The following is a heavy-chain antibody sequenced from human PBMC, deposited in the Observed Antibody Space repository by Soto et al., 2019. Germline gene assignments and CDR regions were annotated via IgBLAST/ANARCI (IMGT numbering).Heavy chain of an antibody. J-gene: IGHJ4*02. D-gene: IGHD2-15*01. CDR1: GYTFTGYY. Sequence: RASVKVSCKASGYTFTGYYMHWVRQAPGQGLEWMGWINPNSGGTNYAQKFQGRVTMTRDTSISTAYMELSRLRSDDTAVYYCARDNISSGEGYSDFDYWGQGTLVTVSS. V-gene: IGHV1-2*02. CDR3: ARDNISSGEGYSDFDY. CDR2: INPNSGGT.